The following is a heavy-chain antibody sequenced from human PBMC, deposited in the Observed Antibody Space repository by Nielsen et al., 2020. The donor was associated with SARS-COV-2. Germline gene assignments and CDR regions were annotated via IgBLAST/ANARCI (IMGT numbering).Heavy chain of an antibody. CDR1: GFTFSSYA. CDR3: ARGIVVVPAAHSFDY. V-gene: IGHV3-23*01. J-gene: IGHJ4*02. D-gene: IGHD2-2*01. Sequence: GESLKISCAASGFTFSSYAMSWVRQAPGKGLEWVSAISGSGGSTYYADSVKGRFTISRDNSKNTLYLQMNSLRAEDTAVYYCARGIVVVPAAHSFDYWGQGALVTVSS. CDR2: ISGSGGST.